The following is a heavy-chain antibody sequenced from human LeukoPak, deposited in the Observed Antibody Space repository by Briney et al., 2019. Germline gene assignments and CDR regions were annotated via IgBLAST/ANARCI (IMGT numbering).Heavy chain of an antibody. Sequence: GGSLRLSCAASGFTFSSYSMNWVRQAPGKGLEWVSSISSSSSYIYYADSVKGRFTISRDNAKNSLYLQMNSLRAEDTAVYYCARRDPVMVTIDYWGQGTLVTVSS. CDR2: ISSSSSYI. V-gene: IGHV3-21*04. J-gene: IGHJ4*02. D-gene: IGHD5-18*01. CDR1: GFTFSSYS. CDR3: ARRDPVMVTIDY.